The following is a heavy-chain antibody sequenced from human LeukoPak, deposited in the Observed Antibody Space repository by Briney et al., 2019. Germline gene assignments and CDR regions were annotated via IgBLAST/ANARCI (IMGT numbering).Heavy chain of an antibody. D-gene: IGHD3-10*01. CDR1: GGSISSSSYY. CDR3: ARRSAFEESGYFDY. V-gene: IGHV4-39*01. Sequence: PSETLSLTCTVSGGSISSSSYYWGWIRQPPGKGLEWIGGIYYSGSTYYNPSLKSRVTISVDTSKNQFSLKLSSVTAADTAVYYCARRSAFEESGYFDYWGQGTLVTVSS. CDR2: IYYSGST. J-gene: IGHJ4*02.